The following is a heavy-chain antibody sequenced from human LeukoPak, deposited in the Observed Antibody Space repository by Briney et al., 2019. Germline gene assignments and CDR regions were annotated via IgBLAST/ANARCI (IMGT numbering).Heavy chain of an antibody. Sequence: ASVKVSCKAPGGTFSSYAISWVRQAPGQGLEWMGGIIPIFGTANYAQKFQGRVTITTDESTSTAYMELSSLRSEDTAVYYYARGLGGAFDIWGQGTMVTVSS. D-gene: IGHD3-10*01. CDR2: IIPIFGTA. CDR3: ARGLGGAFDI. J-gene: IGHJ3*02. V-gene: IGHV1-69*05. CDR1: GGTFSSYA.